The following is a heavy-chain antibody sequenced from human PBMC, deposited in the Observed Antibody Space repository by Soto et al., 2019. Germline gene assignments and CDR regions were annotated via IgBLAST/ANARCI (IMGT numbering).Heavy chain of an antibody. D-gene: IGHD6-19*01. CDR1: GGSISSYY. V-gene: IGHV4-59*01. CDR2: IYYSGST. J-gene: IGHJ4*02. CDR3: ARDSSGWYDY. Sequence: SETLSLTCTVSGGSISSYYWSWIRQPPGKGLEWIGYIYYSGSTNYNPSLKSRVTISVDTSKNQFSLKLSSVTAADTAVYYCARDSSGWYDYWGQGTLVTVSS.